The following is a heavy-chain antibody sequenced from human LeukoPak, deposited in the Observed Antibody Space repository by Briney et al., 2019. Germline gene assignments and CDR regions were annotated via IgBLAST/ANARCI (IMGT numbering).Heavy chain of an antibody. CDR2: FDPEDGET. V-gene: IGHV1-24*01. Sequence: ASVKVSCKVSGYTRTELSMHWVRQAPGKGLEWMGGFDPEDGETIYAQKFQGRVTMTEDTSTDTAYMELSSLRSEDTAVYYCATFPMITFGGVIVTGDFDYWGQGTLVTVSS. D-gene: IGHD3-16*02. CDR3: ATFPMITFGGVIVTGDFDY. J-gene: IGHJ4*02. CDR1: GYTRTELS.